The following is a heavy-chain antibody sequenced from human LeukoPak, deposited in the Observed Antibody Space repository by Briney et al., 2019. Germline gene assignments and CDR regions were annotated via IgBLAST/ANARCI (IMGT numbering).Heavy chain of an antibody. CDR2: MNPNSGNT. V-gene: IGHV1-8*01. Sequence: ASVKVSCKASGYTFTSYDIHWVRQATGQGLEWMGWMNPNSGNTGYAQKFQGRVTMTRNTSISTAYMELSSLRSEDTAVYYCAGIAAAGNRNFDYWGQGTLVTVSS. D-gene: IGHD6-13*01. J-gene: IGHJ4*02. CDR3: AGIAAAGNRNFDY. CDR1: GYTFTSYD.